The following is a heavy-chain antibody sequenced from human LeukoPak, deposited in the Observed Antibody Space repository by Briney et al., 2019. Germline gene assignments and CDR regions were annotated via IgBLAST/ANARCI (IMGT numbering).Heavy chain of an antibody. CDR3: ARSLTIFGVVPLGY. CDR1: GYTFTGYY. V-gene: IGHV1-2*02. J-gene: IGHJ4*02. D-gene: IGHD3-3*01. Sequence: ASVKVSCKASGYTFTGYYMHWVRQAPGQGLEWMGWINPNSGGTNYAQKFRGRVTMTRDTSISTAYMELSRLRSDDTAVYYCARSLTIFGVVPLGYWGQGTLVTVSS. CDR2: INPNSGGT.